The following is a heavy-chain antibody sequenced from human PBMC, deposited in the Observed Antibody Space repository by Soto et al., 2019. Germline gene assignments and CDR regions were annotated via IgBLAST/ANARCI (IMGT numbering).Heavy chain of an antibody. CDR1: GFTFSSYA. CDR2: ISGSGGST. V-gene: IGHV3-23*01. CDR3: AKDDDIVATIPFDY. J-gene: IGHJ4*02. D-gene: IGHD5-12*01. Sequence: XGSLRLTCAASGFTFSSYAMSWVRQAPGKGLEWVSAISGSGGSTYYADSVKGRFTISRDNSKNTLYLQMNSLRAEDTAVYYCAKDDDIVATIPFDYWGQGTLVTVSS.